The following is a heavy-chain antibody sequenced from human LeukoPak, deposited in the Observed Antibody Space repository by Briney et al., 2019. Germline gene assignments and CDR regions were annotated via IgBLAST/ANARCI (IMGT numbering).Heavy chain of an antibody. Sequence: PSETLSLTCTVSGGSISSYYWSWIRQPPGKGLEWIGYTYTSGSTNYNPSLKSRVTISVDTSKNQFSLKLSSVTAADTAVYYCARQYSSSSGWFDPWGQGTLVTVSS. V-gene: IGHV4-4*09. CDR3: ARQYSSSSGWFDP. CDR2: TYTSGST. J-gene: IGHJ5*02. CDR1: GGSISSYY. D-gene: IGHD6-6*01.